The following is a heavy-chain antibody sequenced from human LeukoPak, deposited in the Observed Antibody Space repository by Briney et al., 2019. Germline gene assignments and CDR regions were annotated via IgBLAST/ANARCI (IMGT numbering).Heavy chain of an antibody. J-gene: IGHJ6*03. CDR3: ARKTWPSCYTYAYYYCLGV. CDR1: GFTFSTYL. CDR2: INQDGSEE. Sequence: RGGALRLSCAASGFTFSTYLMSWGRQAPGEGLGWVANINQDGSEEYYVDSVKGRFTISRDNAKNSVCLRMKSVSAEDTALYYFARKTWPSCYTYAYYYCLGVWGKGTTPTVSS. V-gene: IGHV3-7*01. D-gene: IGHD2-15*01.